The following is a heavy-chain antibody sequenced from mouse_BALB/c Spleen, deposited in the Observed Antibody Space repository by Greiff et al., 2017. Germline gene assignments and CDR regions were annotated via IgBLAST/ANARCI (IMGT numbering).Heavy chain of an antibody. CDR1: GYSFTGYY. Sequence: EVQGVESGPELVKPGASVKISCKASGYSFTGYYMHWVKQSHVKSLEWIGRINPYNGATSYNQNFKDKASLTVDKSSSTAYMELHSLTSEDSAVYYRAREGIYDGYPFDYWGQGTTLTVSS. CDR3: AREGIYDGYPFDY. V-gene: IGHV1-31*01. J-gene: IGHJ2*01. CDR2: INPYNGAT. D-gene: IGHD2-3*01.